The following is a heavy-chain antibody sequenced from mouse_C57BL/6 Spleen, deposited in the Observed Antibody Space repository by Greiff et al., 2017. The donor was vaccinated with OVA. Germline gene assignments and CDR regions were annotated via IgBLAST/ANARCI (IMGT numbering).Heavy chain of an antibody. Sequence: VQLQQPGAELVMPGASVKLSCKASGYTFTSYWMHWVKQRPGQGLEWIGEIDPSDSYTNYNQKFKGKSTLTVDKSSSTAYMQLSSLTSEDSAVYYCATITTVVDDYFDYWGQGTTLTVSS. CDR1: GYTFTSYW. V-gene: IGHV1-69*01. CDR3: ATITTVVDDYFDY. J-gene: IGHJ2*01. D-gene: IGHD1-1*01. CDR2: IDPSDSYT.